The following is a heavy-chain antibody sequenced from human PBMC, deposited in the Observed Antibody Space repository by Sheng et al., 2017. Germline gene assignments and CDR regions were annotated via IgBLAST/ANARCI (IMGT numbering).Heavy chain of an antibody. V-gene: IGHV1-2*02. CDR2: INPNSGGT. CDR1: GYTFTGYY. D-gene: IGHD6-13*01. Sequence: QVQLVQSGAEVKKPGASVKVSCKASGYTFTGYYMHWVRQAPGQGLEWMGWINPNSGGTNYAQKFQGRVTMTRDTSISTAYMELSRLRSDDTAVYYCARENSSSWGYYYYMDVWGKGTTVTVSS. J-gene: IGHJ6*03. CDR3: ARENSSSWGYYYYMDV.